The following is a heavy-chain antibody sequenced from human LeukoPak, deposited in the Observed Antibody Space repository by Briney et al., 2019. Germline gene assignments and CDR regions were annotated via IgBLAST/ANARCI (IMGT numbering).Heavy chain of an antibody. J-gene: IGHJ4*02. Sequence: GGSLRLSCAASGFTFSSYWMHWVRQAPGRGLMWVSRINSDGSSTSYADSVKGRFTISRDNAKNSLYLQMNSLRAEDTAVYYCARGRSTSFDYWGQGTLVTASS. CDR2: INSDGSST. CDR3: ARGRSTSFDY. V-gene: IGHV3-74*01. CDR1: GFTFSSYW. D-gene: IGHD2-2*01.